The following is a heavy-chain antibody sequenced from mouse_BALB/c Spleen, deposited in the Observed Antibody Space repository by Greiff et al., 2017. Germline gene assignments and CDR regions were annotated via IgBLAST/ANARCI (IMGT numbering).Heavy chain of an antibody. D-gene: IGHD1-1*01. CDR3: ARGVLVLRAMDY. CDR2: ISSGGST. J-gene: IGHJ4*01. Sequence: EVLLVESGGGLVKPGGSLKLSCAASGFTFSSYAMSWVRQTPEKRLEWVASISSGGSTYYPDSVKGRFTISRDNARNILYLQMSSLRSEDTAMYYCARGVLVLRAMDYWGERASVTDSS. V-gene: IGHV5-6-5*01. CDR1: GFTFSSYA.